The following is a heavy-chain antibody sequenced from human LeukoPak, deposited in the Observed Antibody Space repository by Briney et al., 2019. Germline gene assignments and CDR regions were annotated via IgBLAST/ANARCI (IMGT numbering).Heavy chain of an antibody. D-gene: IGHD4-17*01. Sequence: SETLSFTCTVSGGSISSSSYYWGWIRQPPGKGLEWIGSIYYSGSTYYNPSLKSRVTISVDTSKNQFSLKLRSVTAADTAVYYCARVTVGYFDYWGQGTLVTVSS. CDR2: IYYSGST. J-gene: IGHJ4*02. CDR3: ARVTVGYFDY. V-gene: IGHV4-39*07. CDR1: GGSISSSSYY.